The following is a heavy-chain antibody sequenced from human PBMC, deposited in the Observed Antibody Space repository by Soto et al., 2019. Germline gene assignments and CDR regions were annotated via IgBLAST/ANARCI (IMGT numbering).Heavy chain of an antibody. D-gene: IGHD3-22*01. CDR1: EGKIGDISYY. CDR2: IYYSGST. V-gene: IGHV4-39*01. CDR3: ARHPAGGVTMIVVVTSTVPNWFDP. Sequence: VSEGKIGDISYYRVCKRQTPGKGLEWIGSIYYSGSTYYNPSLTSRVTISVDTSKNQFSLKLSSVTAADTAVYYCARHPAGGVTMIVVVTSTVPNWFDPWGQGTLVTVSS. J-gene: IGHJ5*02.